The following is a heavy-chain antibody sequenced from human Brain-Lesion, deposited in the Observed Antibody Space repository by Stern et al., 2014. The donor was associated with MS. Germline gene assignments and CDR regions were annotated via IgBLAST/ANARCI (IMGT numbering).Heavy chain of an antibody. J-gene: IGHJ4*02. V-gene: IGHV4-39*01. CDR3: VRPDIMGTIWN. Sequence: QVQLVQSGPGLVKPSETLSLTCTVSGGSITSSSYYWGWIRQPPGRGLEYIGTVYYTGSTFYDPSLKSRVTTSVDTSKNQVALKLTSVTAADTAVYYCVRPDIMGTIWNWGQGTLVTVSS. CDR1: GGSITSSSYY. D-gene: IGHD1-26*01. CDR2: VYYTGST.